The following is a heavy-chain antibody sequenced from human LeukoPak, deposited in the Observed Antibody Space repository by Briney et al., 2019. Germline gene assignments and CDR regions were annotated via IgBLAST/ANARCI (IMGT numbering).Heavy chain of an antibody. CDR3: ARDLVRGVVVDWLDP. J-gene: IGHJ5*02. Sequence: GGSLRLSCAASGFTFDDYGMSWVRQAPGKGLEWVSGINWNGGSTGYADSVKGRFTISRDNAKNSLYLQMNSLRAEDTAVYYCARDLVRGVVVDWLDPWGQGTLVTVSS. V-gene: IGHV3-20*04. CDR1: GFTFDDYG. CDR2: INWNGGST. D-gene: IGHD3-10*01.